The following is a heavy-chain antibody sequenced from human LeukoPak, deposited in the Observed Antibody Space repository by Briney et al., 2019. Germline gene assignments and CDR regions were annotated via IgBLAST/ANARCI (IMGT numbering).Heavy chain of an antibody. V-gene: IGHV3-23*01. D-gene: IGHD1-7*01. CDR2: ISGSGGST. CDR1: GFTFSSYA. Sequence: QPGGSLRLSCAASGFTFSSYAMSWVRQAPGKGLEWVSAISGSGGSTYYADSVKGRFTISRDNSKNTLYLQMNSLRAEDTAVYYCAKDRQVGWNYVLSHWSADSWGQGTLVTVSS. J-gene: IGHJ5*02. CDR3: AKDRQVGWNYVLSHWSADS.